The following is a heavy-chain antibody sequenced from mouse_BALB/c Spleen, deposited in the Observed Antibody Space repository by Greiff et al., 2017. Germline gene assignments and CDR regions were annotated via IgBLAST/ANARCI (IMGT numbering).Heavy chain of an antibody. CDR3: TREGGDAMDY. CDR2: INPSNGGT. CDR1: GYTFTSYY. J-gene: IGHJ4*01. V-gene: IGHV1S81*02. Sequence: QVQLQQSGAELVKPGASVKLSCKASGYTFTSYYMYWVKQRPGQGLEWIGEINPSNGGTNFNEKFKSKATLTVDKSSSTAYMQLSSLTSEDSAVYYCTREGGDAMDYWGQGTSVTVSS.